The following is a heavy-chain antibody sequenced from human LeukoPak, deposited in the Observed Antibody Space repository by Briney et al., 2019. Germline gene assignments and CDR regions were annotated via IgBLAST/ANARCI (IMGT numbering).Heavy chain of an antibody. D-gene: IGHD5-18*01. CDR2: INPNSGGT. CDR3: AREYTATDAFDI. Sequence: GASVKVSCKASGYTFTGYYMHWVRQAPGQGLEWMGWINPNSGGTNYAQKFQGRVTMTRDTSTSTAYMELSRLRSDDTAVYYCAREYTATDAFDIWGQGTMVTVSS. V-gene: IGHV1-2*02. CDR1: GYTFTGYY. J-gene: IGHJ3*02.